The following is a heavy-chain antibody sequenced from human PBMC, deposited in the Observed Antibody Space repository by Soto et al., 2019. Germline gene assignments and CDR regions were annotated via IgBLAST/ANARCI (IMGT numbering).Heavy chain of an antibody. CDR2: ISWDGGST. J-gene: IGHJ6*02. Sequence: GGSLRLSCAASGFTFDDYTMHWVRQAPGKGLEWVSLISWDGGSTYYADSVKGRFTISRDNSKNSLYLQMNSLRTEDTALYYCAKDVGITIFGVAPFSSYGMDVWGQGTTVTVSS. CDR1: GFTFDDYT. V-gene: IGHV3-43*01. CDR3: AKDVGITIFGVAPFSSYGMDV. D-gene: IGHD3-3*01.